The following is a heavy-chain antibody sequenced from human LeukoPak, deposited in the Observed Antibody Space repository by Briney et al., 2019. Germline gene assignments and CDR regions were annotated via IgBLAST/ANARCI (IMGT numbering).Heavy chain of an antibody. CDR2: IKRDGSEK. CDR3: ARVPYSSGWYVLDY. CDR1: GFTFSSYW. V-gene: IGHV3-7*01. Sequence: GGSLRLSCAASGFTFSSYWMSWVRQAPGKGLEWVANIKRDGSEKYYVDSVKGRFTISRDNAKNSLYLQMNSLRAEDTAVYYCARVPYSSGWYVLDYWGQGTLVTVSS. D-gene: IGHD6-19*01. J-gene: IGHJ4*02.